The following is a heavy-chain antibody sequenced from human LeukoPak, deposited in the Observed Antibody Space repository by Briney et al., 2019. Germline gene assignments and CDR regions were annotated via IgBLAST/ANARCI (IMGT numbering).Heavy chain of an antibody. CDR3: ARGQATYHDY. Sequence: GGSLRLSCAASGFTFSSYWMHWVRQAPGKGLLWVSRVNSDGTTTTYADSVKGRFTISRDNAKNTLYLQMSSLRADDTAVYYCARGQATYHDYWGQGTLVSVSS. CDR2: VNSDGTTT. J-gene: IGHJ4*02. V-gene: IGHV3-74*01. CDR1: GFTFSSYW.